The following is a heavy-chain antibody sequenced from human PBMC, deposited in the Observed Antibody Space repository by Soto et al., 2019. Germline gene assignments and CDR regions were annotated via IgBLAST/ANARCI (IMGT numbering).Heavy chain of an antibody. Sequence: EVQLLESGGGLVQPGGSLRLSCAASGFTFSSYAMAWVRQAPGTGLAWVSVIDGSGGDTSLAASVKGRFSISRDKSKKMLYLHMKSLRVEDTATYYCAKEMVAAAYVETAPFDLWGQGTLVTVSS. CDR2: IDGSGGDT. J-gene: IGHJ4*02. D-gene: IGHD2-15*01. V-gene: IGHV3-23*01. CDR1: GFTFSSYA. CDR3: AKEMVAAAYVETAPFDL.